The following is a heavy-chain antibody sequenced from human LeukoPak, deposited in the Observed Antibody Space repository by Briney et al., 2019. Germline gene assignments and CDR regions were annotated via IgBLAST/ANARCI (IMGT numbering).Heavy chain of an antibody. CDR3: AKDYEPLVGVRRWGYWFDP. CDR1: GFTFSTYA. Sequence: GGSLRLSCAASGFTFSTYAMTWVRQAPGKGLEWVSLISGTGGSTNYADSVKGRFTISRDNSKNTLYLQMNSLRAEDTAVYYCAKDYEPLVGVRRWGYWFDPWGQGTLVTVSS. D-gene: IGHD1-26*01. J-gene: IGHJ5*02. CDR2: ISGTGGST. V-gene: IGHV3-23*01.